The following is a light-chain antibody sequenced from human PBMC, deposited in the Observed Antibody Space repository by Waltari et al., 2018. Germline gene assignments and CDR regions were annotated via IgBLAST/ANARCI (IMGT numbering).Light chain of an antibody. J-gene: IGKJ2*01. CDR2: AAS. CDR1: QSISSY. CDR3: QQSYSTPQNT. V-gene: IGKV1-39*01. Sequence: DIQMTQSPSSLSASVGDRATITCRASQSISSYLNWYQQKPGKAPKLLIYAASSLQSGVPSRFSDSGSGTDFTLTISSLQPEDFATYYCQQSYSTPQNTFGQGTKLEIK.